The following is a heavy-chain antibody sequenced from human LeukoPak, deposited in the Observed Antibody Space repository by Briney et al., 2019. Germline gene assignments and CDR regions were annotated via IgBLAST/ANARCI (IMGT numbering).Heavy chain of an antibody. D-gene: IGHD4-17*01. Sequence: PSETLSLTCAVYGGSFSGYYWSWIRQPPGKGLEWIGEINHSGSTNYNPSLKSRVTISVDTSKNQFSLKLSSVTAADTAVYYCARSSDYARFYYYYGMDVWGQGTTVTVSS. CDR1: GGSFSGYY. V-gene: IGHV4-34*01. CDR2: INHSGST. CDR3: ARSSDYARFYYYYGMDV. J-gene: IGHJ6*02.